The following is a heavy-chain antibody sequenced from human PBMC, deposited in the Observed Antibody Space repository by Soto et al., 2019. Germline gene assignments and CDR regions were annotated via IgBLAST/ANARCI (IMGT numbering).Heavy chain of an antibody. CDR2: IYWDDDK. D-gene: IGHD2-15*01. Sequence: SGPTRVNPTQTLTLTCTFSGFSLSTSGVGVGWIRQPPGKALEWLALIYWDDDKRYSPSLKSRLTITKDTSKNQVVLTMTNMDPVDTATYYCAHSGVVVAATREYYFDYWGQGTLVTVSS. CDR3: AHSGVVVAATREYYFDY. V-gene: IGHV2-5*02. CDR1: GFSLSTSGVG. J-gene: IGHJ4*02.